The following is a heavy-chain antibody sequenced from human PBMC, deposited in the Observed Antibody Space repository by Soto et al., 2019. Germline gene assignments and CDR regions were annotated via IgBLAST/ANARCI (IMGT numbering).Heavy chain of an antibody. J-gene: IGHJ4*02. D-gene: IGHD4-17*01. CDR3: ARVFRGDYGEFDY. CDR1: GYTFTSYA. Sequence: QVQLVQSGAEVKKPGASVKVSCKASGYTFTSYAMHWVRQAPGQRLEWMGWINAGNGNTKYSQKFQGRVTITRDTSASTAYMELSSLRSEDTAVYYCARVFRGDYGEFDYWGQGTLVTVSS. CDR2: INAGNGNT. V-gene: IGHV1-3*01.